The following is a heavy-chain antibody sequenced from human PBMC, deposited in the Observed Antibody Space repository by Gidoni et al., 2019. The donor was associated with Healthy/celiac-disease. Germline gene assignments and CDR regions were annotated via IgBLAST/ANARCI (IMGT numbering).Heavy chain of an antibody. D-gene: IGHD3-16*02. V-gene: IGHV4-59*01. CDR2: IYYSGST. J-gene: IGHJ4*02. CDR3: ARGREVMVTFGGVVVIRNYFDY. CDR1: GGSINSYY. Sequence: QVQLQESGPGLVKPSETLSLTCTVSGGSINSYYWSWIRQPPGKGLEWIAYIYYSGSTNYNPSLKSRVTISLDTSKNQFSLSLSSVTAADTAFYYCARGREVMVTFGGVVVIRNYFDYWGQGTLVTVSS.